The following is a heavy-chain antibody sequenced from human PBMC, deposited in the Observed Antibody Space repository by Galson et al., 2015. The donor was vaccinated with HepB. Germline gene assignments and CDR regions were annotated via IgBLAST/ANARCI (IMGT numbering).Heavy chain of an antibody. Sequence: SVKVSCKASGYTFTTYAINWVRQAPGQGLEWMGWINTNTGNPTYAQGFTGRFVFSLDTSVSTAYLQISSLKAEDAAVYYCARGFGYNGYYAFNIWGQGTMVTVSS. D-gene: IGHD5-12*01. CDR2: INTNTGNP. CDR3: ARGFGYNGYYAFNI. V-gene: IGHV7-4-1*02. J-gene: IGHJ3*02. CDR1: GYTFTTYA.